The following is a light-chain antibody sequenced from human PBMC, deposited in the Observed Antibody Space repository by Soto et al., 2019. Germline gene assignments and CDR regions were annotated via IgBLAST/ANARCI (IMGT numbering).Light chain of an antibody. Sequence: EIVMTQSPATLSVSPGERATLSCRASQSVSSNLAWYQQKPGQAPRLLIYGASTRATGIPARFSGSGSGTEFTLTISSRQSEDFAVYYCQQDNNWPQYTFGQGTKLEIK. CDR1: QSVSSN. V-gene: IGKV3-15*01. J-gene: IGKJ2*01. CDR2: GAS. CDR3: QQDNNWPQYT.